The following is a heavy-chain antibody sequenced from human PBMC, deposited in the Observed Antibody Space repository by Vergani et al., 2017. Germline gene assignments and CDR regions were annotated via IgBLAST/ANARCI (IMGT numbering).Heavy chain of an antibody. CDR3: ARSEGVRSGYVDY. V-gene: IGHV4-4*02. CDR1: GFSLSTSGMR. Sequence: KESGPALVKPTQTLTLTCTFSGFSLSTSGMRVSWIRQPPGKGLEWIGEINHSGSTNYNPSLKSRVTISVDTSKNQFSLKLSSVTAADTAVYYCARSEGVRSGYVDYWGQGTLVTVSS. J-gene: IGHJ4*02. D-gene: IGHD3-3*01. CDR2: INHSGST.